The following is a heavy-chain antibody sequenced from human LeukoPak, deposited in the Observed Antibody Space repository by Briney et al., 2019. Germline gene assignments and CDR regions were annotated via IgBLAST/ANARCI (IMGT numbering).Heavy chain of an antibody. J-gene: IGHJ6*02. CDR3: VKGGFSSSSGGSYYYYGMDV. CDR1: RYILNIYP. Sequence: GGSQTLSCSASRYILNIYPEQGLRQAPGRVLEYVSSISSKGGSTYYASPVKGRFTLSNDNSKNTLYLQMSSLRAEDTAVYYCVKGGFSSSSGGSYYYYGMDVWGQGTTVTVSS. D-gene: IGHD6-6*01. V-gene: IGHV3-64D*09. CDR2: ISSKGGST.